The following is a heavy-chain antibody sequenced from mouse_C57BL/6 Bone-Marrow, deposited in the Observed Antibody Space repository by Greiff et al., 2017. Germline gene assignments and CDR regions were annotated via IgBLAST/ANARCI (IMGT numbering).Heavy chain of an antibody. CDR3: GRSGYYGYRDY. CDR1: GYTFTSYW. CDR2: IHPNSGST. J-gene: IGHJ2*01. D-gene: IGHD1-2*01. Sequence: QVQLQQPGAELVKPGASVKLSCKASGYTFTSYWMHWVKQRPGQGLEWIGMIHPNSGSTNYNEKFKSKATLTVNKSSSTAYMQLSSLTSEDSAVYFCGRSGYYGYRDYWGRGTAPTVSS. V-gene: IGHV1-64*01.